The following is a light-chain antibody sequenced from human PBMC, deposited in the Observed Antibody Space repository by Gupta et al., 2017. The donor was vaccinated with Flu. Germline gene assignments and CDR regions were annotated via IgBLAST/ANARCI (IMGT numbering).Light chain of an antibody. J-gene: IGLJ2*01. CDR1: SGSVSSANF. Sequence: QTVVTQEPSFSVSPVGTVTLTCVLSSGSVSSANFPAWYPQTAGQPPRTLVYATTSRSSGVPFRFSGSILGGKAALTIAGAQAEDEAVYYCALSSQNGIATFGGGTWLTV. V-gene: IGLV8-61*01. CDR3: ALSSQNGIAT. CDR2: ATT.